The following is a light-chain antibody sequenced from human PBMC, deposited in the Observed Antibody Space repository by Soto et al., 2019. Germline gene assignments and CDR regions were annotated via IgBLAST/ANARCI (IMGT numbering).Light chain of an antibody. CDR1: SSDIGAYNF. V-gene: IGLV2-14*01. Sequence: QSVLTQPASVSGSPGQSITISCTGTSSDIGAYNFVSWYQHHPGKAPKLLIYEVAYRPSGISNRFSGSKSANTASLTISGLQAEDEADYFCTSYRSATTPPYVFGIGTKVTV. CDR2: EVA. CDR3: TSYRSATTPPYV. J-gene: IGLJ1*01.